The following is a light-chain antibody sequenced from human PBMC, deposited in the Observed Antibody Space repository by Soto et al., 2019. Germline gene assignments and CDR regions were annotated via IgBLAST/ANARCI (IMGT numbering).Light chain of an antibody. CDR1: QTISSY. Sequence: DIQMTQSPAFLSMSVGDRLTLSCRASQTISSYLTWYQQKVGEAPKRLISDASTLESGVPSRFSASGSGTEFTLIITTLQREDFATYFCQQTYASPFNFGPGTKVEI. CDR2: DAS. V-gene: IGKV1-39*01. J-gene: IGKJ3*01. CDR3: QQTYASPFN.